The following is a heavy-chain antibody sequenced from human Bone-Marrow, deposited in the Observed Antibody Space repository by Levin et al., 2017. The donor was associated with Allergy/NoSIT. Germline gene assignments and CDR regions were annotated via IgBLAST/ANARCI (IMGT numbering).Heavy chain of an antibody. CDR3: AKKTGGVYALEY. D-gene: IGHD5/OR15-5a*01. J-gene: IGHJ4*02. Sequence: GESLKISCAASGFTFSSYGMSWVRRAPGKGLEWVSAISGSGGSTYYADSVKGRFTISRDNSKNTLYLQMNSLRAEDTAVYYCAKKTGGVYALEYWGQGTLVTVSS. CDR1: GFTFSSYG. V-gene: IGHV3-23*01. CDR2: ISGSGGST.